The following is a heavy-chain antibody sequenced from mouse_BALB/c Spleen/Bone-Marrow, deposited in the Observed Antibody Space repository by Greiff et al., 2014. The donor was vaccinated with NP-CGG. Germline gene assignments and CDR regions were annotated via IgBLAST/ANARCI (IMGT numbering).Heavy chain of an antibody. CDR1: GYTFTSYW. D-gene: IGHD2-14*01. V-gene: IGHV1S22*01. CDR3: TRDQVRRGYYYAMDY. Sequence: LQQPXSELVRPGASVKLSCKASGYTFTSYWMHWVKQRHGQGLEWIGNIYPGSGSTNYDEKFKSKGTLTVDTSSSTAYMHLSSLTSEDSAVYYCTRDQVRRGYYYAMDYGGQGTSVTVSS. CDR2: IYPGSGST. J-gene: IGHJ4*01.